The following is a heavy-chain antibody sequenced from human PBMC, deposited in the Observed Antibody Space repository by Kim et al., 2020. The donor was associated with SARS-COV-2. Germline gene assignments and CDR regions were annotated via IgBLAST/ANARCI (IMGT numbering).Heavy chain of an antibody. CDR3: ARERTHRGFSYGMDV. V-gene: IGHV4-59*01. J-gene: IGHJ6*02. Sequence: PSLKSRVTISVDTSKNQFSLKLSSVTAADTAVYYCARERTHRGFSYGMDVWGQGTTVTVSS.